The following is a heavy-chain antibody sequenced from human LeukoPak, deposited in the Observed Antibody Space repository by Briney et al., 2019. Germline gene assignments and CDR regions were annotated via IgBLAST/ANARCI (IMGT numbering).Heavy chain of an antibody. CDR1: GYTFTGYY. Sequence: ASVKVSCKASGYTFTGYYMHWGRQAPGQGLEWMGWINPNSGGTNYAQKFQGRVTMTRDTSISTTYMELSRLRSDDTAVYYCARDYKGITMVRGVMNRVDWFDPWGQGTLVTVSS. V-gene: IGHV1-2*02. CDR2: INPNSGGT. CDR3: ARDYKGITMVRGVMNRVDWFDP. D-gene: IGHD3-10*01. J-gene: IGHJ5*02.